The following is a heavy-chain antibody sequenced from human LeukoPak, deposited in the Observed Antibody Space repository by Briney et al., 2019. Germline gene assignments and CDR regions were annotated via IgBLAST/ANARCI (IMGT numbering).Heavy chain of an antibody. CDR1: GGSFSGYY. CDR3: ARYSSSWYLNWFGP. D-gene: IGHD6-13*01. J-gene: IGHJ5*02. Sequence: NSSETLSLTCAVYGGSFSGYYWSWIRQPPGKGLEWIGEINHSGSTNYNPSLKSRVTISVDTSKNQFSLKLSSVTAADTAVYYCARYSSSWYLNWFGPWGQGTLVTVSS. CDR2: INHSGST. V-gene: IGHV4-34*01.